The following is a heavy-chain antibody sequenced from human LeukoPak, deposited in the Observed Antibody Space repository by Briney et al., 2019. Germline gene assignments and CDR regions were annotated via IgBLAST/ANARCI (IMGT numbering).Heavy chain of an antibody. CDR2: INHSGST. D-gene: IGHD3-22*01. V-gene: IGHV4-34*01. CDR1: GGSFSGYY. CDR3: AGSYDSSGYYDY. J-gene: IGHJ4*02. Sequence: RASETLSLTCAVYGGSFSGYYWSWIRQPPGKGLEWIGEINHSGSTNYNPSLKSRVTISVDTSKNQFSLKLSSVTAADTAVYYCAGSYDSSGYYDYWGQGIQVTVSS.